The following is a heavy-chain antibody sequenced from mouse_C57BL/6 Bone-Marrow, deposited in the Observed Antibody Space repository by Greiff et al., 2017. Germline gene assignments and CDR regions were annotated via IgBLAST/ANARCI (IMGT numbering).Heavy chain of an antibody. D-gene: IGHD1-1*01. J-gene: IGHJ1*03. CDR1: GYTFTGYW. CDR3: ARGGFITTVVATGWYFDV. Sequence: QVQLQQSGAELMKPGASVKLSCKATGYTFTGYWIEWVKQRPGHGLEWIGEILPGSGSTNYNEKFKGKATFTADTSSNTAYMQLSSLTTEDSAIYYCARGGFITTVVATGWYFDVWGTGTTVTVSS. V-gene: IGHV1-9*01. CDR2: ILPGSGST.